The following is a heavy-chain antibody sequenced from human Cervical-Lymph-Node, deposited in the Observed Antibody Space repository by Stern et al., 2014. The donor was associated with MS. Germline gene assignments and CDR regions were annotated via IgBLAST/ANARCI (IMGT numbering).Heavy chain of an antibody. V-gene: IGHV1-2*06. J-gene: IGHJ6*02. Sequence: QVQLVQSGAEVKKPGASVKVSCKTSGYTFTDYYIHWVRQAPGQGFEWMGRINPRNGGTNYGQEFQGRVTMTRDTSINTAYMELTSLRSDDTAVFYCAREGNYYERSGYVYYYGFDVWGQGTTVTVSS. D-gene: IGHD3-22*01. CDR2: INPRNGGT. CDR1: GYTFTDYY. CDR3: AREGNYYERSGYVYYYGFDV.